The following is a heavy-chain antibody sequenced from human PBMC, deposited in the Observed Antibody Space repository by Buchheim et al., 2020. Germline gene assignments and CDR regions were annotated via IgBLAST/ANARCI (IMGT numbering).Heavy chain of an antibody. CDR2: ISSSGTTR. CDR3: AFSQVAVAGQEYFQH. J-gene: IGHJ1*01. D-gene: IGHD6-19*01. Sequence: DVQLVESGGGLVQPGGSLRLSCAASGFTFSSYEMIWVRQAPGKGLEWVSYISSSGTTRYYADSLKGRFTISRDNAKNSLYLQMNSLRAEDTAVYYCAFSQVAVAGQEYFQHWGQGTL. V-gene: IGHV3-48*03. CDR1: GFTFSSYE.